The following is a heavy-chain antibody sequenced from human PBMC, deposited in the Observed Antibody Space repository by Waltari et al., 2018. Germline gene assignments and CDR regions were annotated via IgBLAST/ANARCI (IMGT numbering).Heavy chain of an antibody. V-gene: IGHV1-69*05. J-gene: IGHJ5*02. CDR1: GVTFSSYA. CDR2: IIHIFGTA. D-gene: IGHD3-10*01. CDR3: AREYYYGSGSYYNPGWFDP. Sequence: QVQLVQSGAEVKKPGSSVKVSCKASGVTFSSYAISWVRQAAGPGLEWMGGIIHIFGTANYEQKFQSRVTITTDESTSTAYMELSSLRSEDTAVYYCAREYYYGSGSYYNPGWFDPWGQGTLVTVSS.